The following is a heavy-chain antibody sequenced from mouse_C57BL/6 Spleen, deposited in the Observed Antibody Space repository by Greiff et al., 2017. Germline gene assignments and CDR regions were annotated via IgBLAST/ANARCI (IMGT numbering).Heavy chain of an antibody. CDR2: IDPSDSYT. D-gene: IGHD1-1*01. CDR3: ARSHYCGSSPFAY. Sequence: LQQPGAELVMPGASVKLSCKASGYTFTSYWMHWVKQRPGQGLEWIGVIDPSDSYTNYNQKFKGKSTLTVDKSSSTAYMQLSSLTSEDSAVXYCARSHYCGSSPFAYWGQGTLVTVSA. J-gene: IGHJ3*01. CDR1: GYTFTSYW. V-gene: IGHV1-69*01.